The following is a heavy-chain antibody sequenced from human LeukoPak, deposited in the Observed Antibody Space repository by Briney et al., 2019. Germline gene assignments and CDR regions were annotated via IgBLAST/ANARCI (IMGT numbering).Heavy chain of an antibody. J-gene: IGHJ6*03. CDR3: ARQGITMVRGVIKYYYYYMDV. CDR1: GGSFSGYY. CDR2: INHSGST. D-gene: IGHD3-10*01. V-gene: IGHV4-34*01. Sequence: SETLSLTCAVYGGSFSGYYWSWIRQPPGKGLEWIGEINHSGSTNYNPSLKSRVTISVDTSKNQFSLKLSSVTAADTAVYYCARQGITMVRGVIKYYYYYMDVWGKGTTVTISS.